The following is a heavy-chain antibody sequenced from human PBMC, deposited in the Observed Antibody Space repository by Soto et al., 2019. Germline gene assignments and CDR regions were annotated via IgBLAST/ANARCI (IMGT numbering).Heavy chain of an antibody. CDR2: ISYDGSNK. V-gene: IGHV3-30-3*01. CDR3: ARGSIVGAPFPSPLDY. CDR1: GFTFSSYA. J-gene: IGHJ4*02. Sequence: GGSLRLSCAASGFTFSSYAMHWVRQAPGKGLEWVAVISYDGSNKYYADSVKGRFTISRDNSKNTLYLQMNSLRAEDTAVYYCARGSIVGAPFPSPLDYWGQGTLVTVSS. D-gene: IGHD1-26*01.